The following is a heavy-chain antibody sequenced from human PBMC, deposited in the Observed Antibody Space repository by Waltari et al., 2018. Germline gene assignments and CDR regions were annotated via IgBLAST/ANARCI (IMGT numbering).Heavy chain of an antibody. CDR3: ARALTTPNDS. V-gene: IGHV3-21*02. CDR2: TTDSNAYR. CDR1: GFTITTFG. J-gene: IGHJ5*01. D-gene: IGHD4-17*01. Sequence: EVLLVESGGGLVKPGGSLRLSCAASGFTITTFGMSWARQAPGKGFEWGSSTTDSNAYRYYADSVRGRFTVSMDNAKNSLHLQMNNLRAEDTGVYYCARALTTPNDSWGQGTLVTVSS.